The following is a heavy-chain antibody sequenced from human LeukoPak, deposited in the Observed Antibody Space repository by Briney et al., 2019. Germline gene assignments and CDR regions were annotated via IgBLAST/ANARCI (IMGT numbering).Heavy chain of an antibody. CDR2: IYYSGST. CDR1: GGSISSGGYY. CDR3: ARVGLGYSIFDY. V-gene: IGHV4-31*03. J-gene: IGHJ4*02. D-gene: IGHD4-11*01. Sequence: SQTLSLTCTVSGGSISSGGYYWSWIRQHPGKGLEWIGYIYYSGSTYYNPSLKSRVSISVDTSKNQFSLKLSSVTAADTAVYYCARVGLGYSIFDYWGQGTLVTVSS.